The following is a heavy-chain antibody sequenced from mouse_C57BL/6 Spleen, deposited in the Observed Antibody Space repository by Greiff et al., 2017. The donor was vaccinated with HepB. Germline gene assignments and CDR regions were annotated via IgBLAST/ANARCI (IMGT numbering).Heavy chain of an antibody. Sequence: EVKLVESGGGLVKPGGSLKLSCAASGFTFSDYGMHWVRQAPEKGLEWVAYISSGSSTNYYADTVKGRFTISRDNAKNTLFLQMTSLRSEDTAMYYCARGRYFDVWGTGTTVTVSS. CDR3: ARGRYFDV. CDR1: GFTFSDYG. V-gene: IGHV5-17*01. J-gene: IGHJ1*03. CDR2: ISSGSSTN.